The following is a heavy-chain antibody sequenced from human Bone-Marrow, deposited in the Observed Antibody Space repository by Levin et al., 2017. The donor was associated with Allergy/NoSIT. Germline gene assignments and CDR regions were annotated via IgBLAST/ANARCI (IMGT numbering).Heavy chain of an antibody. CDR1: GFTFNSYT. CDR3: ARVPCSTTSCYGSYYFDY. J-gene: IGHJ4*02. V-gene: IGHV3-30-3*01. D-gene: IGHD2-2*01. Sequence: QAGGSLRLSCAASGFTFNSYTMHWVRQAPGKGLEWVAVISYDGSNKYYADSVKGRFTISRDNSKNTVYLQMNSLRAEDTAVYYCARVPCSTTSCYGSYYFDYWGQGTLVTVSS. CDR2: ISYDGSNK.